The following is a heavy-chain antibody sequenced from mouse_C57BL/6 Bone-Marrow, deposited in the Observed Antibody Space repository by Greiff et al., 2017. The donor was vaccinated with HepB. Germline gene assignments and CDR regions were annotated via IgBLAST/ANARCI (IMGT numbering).Heavy chain of an antibody. Sequence: EVKLLESGPGLVKPSQSLSLTCSVTGYSITSGYYWNWIRQFPGNKLEWMGYISYDGSNNYNPSLKNRISITRDTSKNQFFLKLNTVTTEDTATYYCARDQFNWDGVYAMDYWGQGTSVTVSS. CDR2: ISYDGSN. CDR3: ARDQFNWDGVYAMDY. CDR1: GYSITSGYY. V-gene: IGHV3-6*01. J-gene: IGHJ4*01. D-gene: IGHD4-1*01.